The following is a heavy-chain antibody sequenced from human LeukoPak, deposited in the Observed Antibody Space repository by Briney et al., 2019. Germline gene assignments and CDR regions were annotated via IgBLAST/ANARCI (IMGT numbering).Heavy chain of an antibody. CDR3: ARARLAVGIPGDY. CDR1: GYSFTSYW. V-gene: IGHV5-51*01. CDR2: IYPGDSDT. D-gene: IGHD6-19*01. J-gene: IGHJ4*02. Sequence: GESLKISCKGSGYSFTSYWIGWVRQMPGKGLEWMGIIYPGDSDTRYSPSFQGPVTISAEKSISTAYLQWSSLKASDTAMYYCARARLAVGIPGDYWGQGTLVTVSS.